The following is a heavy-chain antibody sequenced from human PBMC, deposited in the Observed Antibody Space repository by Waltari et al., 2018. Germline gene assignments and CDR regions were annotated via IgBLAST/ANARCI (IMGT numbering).Heavy chain of an antibody. D-gene: IGHD6-13*01. J-gene: IGHJ2*01. CDR2: INTNTGNP. Sequence: QLQLVQSGSELTKPGASVKVSCKASGYTFNSSAMNWLRQAPGQGLEWMGWINTNTGNPTYAQGVTGRFVFSLDTSVSTADLQISSLKAEDTAVYDCARRGLVTGYFDLWGRGTLVTVSS. V-gene: IGHV7-4-1*02. CDR3: ARRGLVTGYFDL. CDR1: GYTFNSSA.